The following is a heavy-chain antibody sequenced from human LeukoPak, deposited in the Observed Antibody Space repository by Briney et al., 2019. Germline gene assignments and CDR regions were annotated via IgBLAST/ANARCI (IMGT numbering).Heavy chain of an antibody. Sequence: GGSLRLSCAASGFTFSSYAMSWVRQAPGKGLELVSGISGSGGSTYYADSAKGRFTISRDNSKNRLYLQMNSLRAEDTAVYYCAKRPRGNYLDPFDYWGQGTLVTVSS. CDR1: GFTFSSYA. J-gene: IGHJ4*02. CDR2: ISGSGGST. D-gene: IGHD3-10*01. CDR3: AKRPRGNYLDPFDY. V-gene: IGHV3-23*01.